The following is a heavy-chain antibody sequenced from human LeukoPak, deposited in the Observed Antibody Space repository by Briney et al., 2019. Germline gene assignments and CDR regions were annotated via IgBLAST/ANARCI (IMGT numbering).Heavy chain of an antibody. CDR2: INHSGST. CDR1: GGSISGSNW. Sequence: SGTLSLTCAVSGGSISGSNWWSWVRQPPGKGLEWIGEINHSGSTNYNPSLKSRVTISVDTSKNQFSLKLSSVTAADTAVYYCARLYRYSSSWYGPYNWFDPWGQGTLVTVSS. J-gene: IGHJ5*02. V-gene: IGHV4-4*02. CDR3: ARLYRYSSSWYGPYNWFDP. D-gene: IGHD6-13*01.